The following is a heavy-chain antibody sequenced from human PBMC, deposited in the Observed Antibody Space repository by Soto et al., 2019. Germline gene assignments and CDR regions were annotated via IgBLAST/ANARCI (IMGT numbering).Heavy chain of an antibody. J-gene: IGHJ4*02. V-gene: IGHV3-11*01. D-gene: IGHD6-19*01. Sequence: PGGSLRLSCAASRVTFSDYYMSWIRQAPGKGLEWVSYISSSGSTIYYADSVKGRFTISRDNAKKSLYLQMSSLRAEDTTVYYCARDGYTSGWSGNFDYWGQGTLVTVSP. CDR1: RVTFSDYY. CDR3: ARDGYTSGWSGNFDY. CDR2: ISSSGSTI.